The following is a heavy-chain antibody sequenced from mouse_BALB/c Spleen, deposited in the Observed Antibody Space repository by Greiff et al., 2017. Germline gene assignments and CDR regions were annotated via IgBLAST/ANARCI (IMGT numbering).Heavy chain of an antibody. CDR1: GYSITSGYY. CDR3: ARDRRLDDGYYGAMDY. Sequence: EVQLVESGPGLVKPSQSLSLTCSVTGYSITSGYYWNWIRQFPGNKLEWMGYISYDGSNNYNPSLKNRISITRDTSKNQFFLKLNSVTTEDTATYYGARDRRLDDGYYGAMDYWGQGTSVTVSS. V-gene: IGHV3-6*02. J-gene: IGHJ4*01. CDR2: ISYDGSN. D-gene: IGHD2-3*01.